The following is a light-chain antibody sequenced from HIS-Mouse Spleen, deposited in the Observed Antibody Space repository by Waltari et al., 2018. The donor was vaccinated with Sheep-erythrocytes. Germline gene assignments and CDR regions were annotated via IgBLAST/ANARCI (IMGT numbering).Light chain of an antibody. J-gene: IGLJ2*01. CDR3: SSYTSSSTQV. Sequence: QSALTQPASVSGSPAQSITLSCTGTSSDVGGYNYVSWYQQHPGKAPKLMIYEVSNRPSGVSNRFSGSKSGNTASLTISGLQAEDEADYYCSSYTSSSTQVFGGGTKLTVL. V-gene: IGLV2-14*01. CDR1: SSDVGGYNY. CDR2: EVS.